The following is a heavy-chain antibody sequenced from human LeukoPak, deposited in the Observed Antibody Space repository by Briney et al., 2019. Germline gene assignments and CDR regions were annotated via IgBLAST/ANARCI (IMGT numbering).Heavy chain of an antibody. J-gene: IGHJ4*02. Sequence: ASVKVSCRASGYTFTSYGISWVRQAPGQGLEWMGWISAYNGNTNYAQKLQGRVTMTTDTSTSTAYMELRGLRSDDTAVYYCARDRVLLWFGESQFDYWGQGTLVTVSS. CDR2: ISAYNGNT. D-gene: IGHD3-10*01. V-gene: IGHV1-18*01. CDR1: GYTFTSYG. CDR3: ARDRVLLWFGESQFDY.